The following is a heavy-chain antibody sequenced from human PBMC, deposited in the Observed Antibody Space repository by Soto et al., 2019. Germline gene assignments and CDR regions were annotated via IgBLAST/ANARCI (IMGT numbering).Heavy chain of an antibody. Sequence: QVQLQESGPGLVKPSETLSLTCTVSGGSISSYYWSWIRQPPGKGLEWIGYIYYSGSTNYNPSLKSRVTISVDTSKNQVSLKLSSVTAADTAVYYCARAVGGYYYGANDAFDIWGQGTMVTVSS. CDR3: ARAVGGYYYGANDAFDI. CDR2: IYYSGST. V-gene: IGHV4-59*01. J-gene: IGHJ3*02. D-gene: IGHD3-10*01. CDR1: GGSISSYY.